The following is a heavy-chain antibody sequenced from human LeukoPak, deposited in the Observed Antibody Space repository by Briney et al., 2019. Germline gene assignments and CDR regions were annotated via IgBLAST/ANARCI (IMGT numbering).Heavy chain of an antibody. Sequence: GGSLRLSCAASGFSFSRHQMDWARQAPGKGLEWVSGISSGGGSTYYADSVKGRFTISRDSSKNTLYLQMNSLRSEDTAVYYCANADFTRPHWGQGTLVTVSS. CDR3: ANADFTRPH. CDR2: ISSGGGST. V-gene: IGHV3-23*01. J-gene: IGHJ1*01. D-gene: IGHD2/OR15-2a*01. CDR1: GFSFSRHQ.